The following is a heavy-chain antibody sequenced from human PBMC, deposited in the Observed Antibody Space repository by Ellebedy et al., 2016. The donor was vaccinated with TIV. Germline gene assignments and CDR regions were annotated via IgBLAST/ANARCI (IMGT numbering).Heavy chain of an antibody. J-gene: IGHJ6*02. V-gene: IGHV4-30-4*01. Sequence: MPSGTLSLTCTVSGGSISSGDYYWSWIRQPPGKGLEWIGYIYYSGSTYYNPSLKSRVTISVDTSKNQFSLKLSSVTAADTAVFYCAREISYYYGMDVWGQGTTVTVSS. CDR1: GGSISSGDYY. D-gene: IGHD3-3*01. CDR2: IYYSGST. CDR3: AREISYYYGMDV.